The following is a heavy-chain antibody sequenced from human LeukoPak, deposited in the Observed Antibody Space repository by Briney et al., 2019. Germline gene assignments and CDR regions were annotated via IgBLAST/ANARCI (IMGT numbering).Heavy chain of an antibody. CDR2: IYSSENT. CDR1: GGSVSSYY. V-gene: IGHV4-4*09. Sequence: SETLSLTCTVSGGSVSSYYWSWIRQPPGRGLEWIGYIYSSENTKYNSSLESRVTMSVDTSKNQFFLKLSSVTAADTAVYYCARFHSGPSGWYVLWYFDLWGRGTLVTVSS. D-gene: IGHD6-19*01. J-gene: IGHJ2*01. CDR3: ARFHSGPSGWYVLWYFDL.